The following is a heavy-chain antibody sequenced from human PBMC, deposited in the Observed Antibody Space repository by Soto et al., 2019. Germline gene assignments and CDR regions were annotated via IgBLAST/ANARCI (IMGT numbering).Heavy chain of an antibody. D-gene: IGHD3-10*01. CDR1: GFTFSSYS. V-gene: IGHV3-21*01. Sequence: GGSLRLSCAASGFTFSSYSMNWVRQAPGKGLEWVSSISSSSSYIYYADSVKGRFTISRDNAKNSLYLQMNSPRAEDTAVYYCARDPILLWFGELTRGMDVWGQGTTVTVSS. J-gene: IGHJ6*02. CDR3: ARDPILLWFGELTRGMDV. CDR2: ISSSSSYI.